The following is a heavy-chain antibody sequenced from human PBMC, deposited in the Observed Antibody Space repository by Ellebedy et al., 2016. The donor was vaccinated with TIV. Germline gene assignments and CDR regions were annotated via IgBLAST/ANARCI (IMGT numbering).Heavy chain of an antibody. CDR2: VSYSGAT. Sequence: SWVRQQPGKGLEWIGYVSYSGATHYNPSLRSRLTISLDTSKNQFSLRLRSVTAADTAVYYCARLRDYVFYWGRGTLVTVS. CDR3: ARLRDYVFY. V-gene: IGHV4-31*02. J-gene: IGHJ4*02.